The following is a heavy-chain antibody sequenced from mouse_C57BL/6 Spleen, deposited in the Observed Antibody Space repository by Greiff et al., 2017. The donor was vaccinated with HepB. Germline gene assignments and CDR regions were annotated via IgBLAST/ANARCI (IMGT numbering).Heavy chain of an antibody. CDR1: GYTFTSYD. J-gene: IGHJ3*01. V-gene: IGHV1-85*01. Sequence: QVQLQQSGPELVKPGASVKLSCKASGYTFTSYDINWVKQRPGQGLEWIGWIYPRDGSTKYNEKFKGKATLTVDTSSSTAYMELHSLTSGDSAVYFCARSGGYALFAYWGQGTLVTVSA. D-gene: IGHD2-2*01. CDR3: ARSGGYALFAY. CDR2: IYPRDGST.